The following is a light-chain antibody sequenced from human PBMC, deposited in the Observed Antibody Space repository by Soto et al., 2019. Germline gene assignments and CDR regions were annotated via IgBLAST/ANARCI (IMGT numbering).Light chain of an antibody. CDR2: GDN. J-gene: IGLJ1*01. V-gene: IGLV1-40*01. Sequence: QSVLSQPPSVSGAPGQRITISCTGSSSNIGANYDVHWYRQVPGTAPKLLMSGDNNRPSGVADRFSGSESGTSASLAVTRLQAEDEADYYYQSYDSGLNRVFGTGTKLTVL. CDR3: QSYDSGLNRV. CDR1: SSNIGANYD.